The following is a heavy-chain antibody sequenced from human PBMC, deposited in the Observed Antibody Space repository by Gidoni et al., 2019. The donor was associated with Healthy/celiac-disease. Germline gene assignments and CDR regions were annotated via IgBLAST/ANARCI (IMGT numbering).Heavy chain of an antibody. CDR1: GFTFSSYG. V-gene: IGHV3-33*01. CDR3: ARGATGGDFDY. Sequence: QVQLVESGGGVVQPGRSLRLSCAASGFTFSSYGMHWVRQAPGKGLEWWAVIWYDGSNKYYADSVKGRFTISRDNSKNTLYLQMNSLRAEDTAVYYCARGATGGDFDYWGQGTLVTVSS. J-gene: IGHJ4*02. CDR2: IWYDGSNK. D-gene: IGHD3-10*01.